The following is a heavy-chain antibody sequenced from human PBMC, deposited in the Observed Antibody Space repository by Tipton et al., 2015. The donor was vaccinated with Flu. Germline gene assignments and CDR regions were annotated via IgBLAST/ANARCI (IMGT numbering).Heavy chain of an antibody. V-gene: IGHV4-39*01. CDR3: ARLLRSTGWQGGDGADI. CDR2: IYYTGSA. Sequence: TLSLTCTVSGGSITSTSYYWGWIRQPPGKRLEWIGSIYYTGSAYYNPSFSGRVTISGDTSKNQFSLKLSSVTAADTAVYYCARLLRSTGWQGGDGADIWGQGTMVSVSS. D-gene: IGHD6-19*01. CDR1: GGSITSTSYY. J-gene: IGHJ3*02.